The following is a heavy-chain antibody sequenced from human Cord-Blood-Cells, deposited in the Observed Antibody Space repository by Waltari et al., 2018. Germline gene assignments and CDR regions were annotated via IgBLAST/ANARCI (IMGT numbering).Heavy chain of an antibody. V-gene: IGHV3-33*01. J-gene: IGHJ4*02. CDR1: GFTFSSYG. CDR2: IWYDGSNK. CDR3: ARDISTSRSPYDY. Sequence: QVQLVESGGGVVQPGRSLRLSCAASGFTFSSYGMHWVRQAPGKGLEWVAVIWYDGSNKYYADSVKGRFTISRDNSKNTLYLQMNSLRAEDTAVYYCARDISTSRSPYDYWGQGTLVTVSS. D-gene: IGHD2-2*01.